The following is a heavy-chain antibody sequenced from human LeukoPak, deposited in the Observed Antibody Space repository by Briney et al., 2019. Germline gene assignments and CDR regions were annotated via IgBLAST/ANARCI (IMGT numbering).Heavy chain of an antibody. Sequence: PGGSLRLSCAASGFTFSDYYMSWIRQAPGKGLEWVSYISSSGSTIYYADSVKGRFTISRDNAKNTLYLQMNSLRAEDTAVYYCASSGTPGMSWFDPWGQGTLVTVSS. CDR1: GFTFSDYY. J-gene: IGHJ5*02. CDR2: ISSSGSTI. D-gene: IGHD6-13*01. CDR3: ASSGTPGMSWFDP. V-gene: IGHV3-11*04.